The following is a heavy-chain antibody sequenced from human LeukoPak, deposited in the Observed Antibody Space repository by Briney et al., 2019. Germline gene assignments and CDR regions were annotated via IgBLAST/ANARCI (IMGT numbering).Heavy chain of an antibody. CDR3: ARGASYYYDSSGD. Sequence: SVKVSCKASGGTFSSYAISWVRQAPGQGLKWMGGIIPIFGTANYAQKFQGRVTITTDESTSTAYMELSSLRSEDTAVYYCARGASYYYDSSGDWGQGTLVTVSS. CDR2: IIPIFGTA. D-gene: IGHD3-22*01. CDR1: GGTFSSYA. J-gene: IGHJ4*02. V-gene: IGHV1-69*05.